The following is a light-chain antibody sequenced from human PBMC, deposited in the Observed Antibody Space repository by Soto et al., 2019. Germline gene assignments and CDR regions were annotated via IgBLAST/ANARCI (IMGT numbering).Light chain of an antibody. CDR2: DVT. V-gene: IGLV2-14*01. Sequence: QSVLTQPASVSGSPGQSITISCTGTSSDVGAYDFVSWYQHSPGKAPKLVTFDVTNRPPGIYDRFSGSKSGNTASLTISGLLAADEACYYCSSYTTSSTLVFGGGPTLTV. J-gene: IGLJ2*01. CDR1: SSDVGAYDF. CDR3: SSYTTSSTLV.